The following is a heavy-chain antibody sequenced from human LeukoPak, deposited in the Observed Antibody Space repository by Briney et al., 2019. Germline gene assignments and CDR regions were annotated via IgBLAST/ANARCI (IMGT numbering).Heavy chain of an antibody. V-gene: IGHV3-33*01. D-gene: IGHD2-15*01. CDR1: GFTFSFSTYG. Sequence: PGGPLRLSCAASGFTFSFSTYGMHWVRQAPGKGLEWVAIIWYDGSDKYYADSVKGRFTISRDNSKNTLYLQMNSLRAEDTAVYYCARVSCTGGSCKPYSYYDMDVWGQGTTVTVSS. CDR2: IWYDGSDK. CDR3: ARVSCTGGSCKPYSYYDMDV. J-gene: IGHJ6*02.